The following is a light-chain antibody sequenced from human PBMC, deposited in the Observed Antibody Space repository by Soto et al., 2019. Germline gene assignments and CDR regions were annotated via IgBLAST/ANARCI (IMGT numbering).Light chain of an antibody. V-gene: IGLV2-14*01. J-gene: IGLJ1*01. CDR2: DVS. CDR1: SRDVGGYNY. Sequence: QSALTQPASVSGSPGQSITIACTGTSRDVGGYNYVSWYQQHPGKAPKLMIYDVSNRPSGVSNRFTGSKSSNTAYLTISGLQAEDEADYYCSSYTSSSTYVFGTGTKLTVL. CDR3: SSYTSSSTYV.